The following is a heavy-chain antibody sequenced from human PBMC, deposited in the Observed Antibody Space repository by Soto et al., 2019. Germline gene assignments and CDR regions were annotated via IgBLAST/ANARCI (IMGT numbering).Heavy chain of an antibody. CDR1: NVSIIHYY. CDR2: IYYSGAT. D-gene: IGHD2-15*01. J-gene: IGHJ6*02. V-gene: IGHV4-59*01. CDR3: VGAPPAYSYYYYYYGMDV. Sequence: SVTLSLTCTVSNVSIIHYYWIWLRQPQGKGPEWIGYIYYSGATNYNPSLKSRVSMSVDMARNQLSLKLNSVTAADTAVYYGVGAPPAYSYYYYYYGMDVWGQGTTVTVSS.